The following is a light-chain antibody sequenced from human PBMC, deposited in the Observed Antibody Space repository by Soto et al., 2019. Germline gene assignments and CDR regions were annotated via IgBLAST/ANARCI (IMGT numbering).Light chain of an antibody. V-gene: IGKV2-28*01. CDR1: QSLLHSNGYNY. Sequence: DIVMTQSPLSLPVTPGEPASISCRSSQSLLHSNGYNYLDWYLQKPGQSPQLLIYLGSNRASGGPDRFSGSGLGTDFTLKISRVEAEDVGVYYCMQALQTPVTFGQGTKLEIK. J-gene: IGKJ2*01. CDR2: LGS. CDR3: MQALQTPVT.